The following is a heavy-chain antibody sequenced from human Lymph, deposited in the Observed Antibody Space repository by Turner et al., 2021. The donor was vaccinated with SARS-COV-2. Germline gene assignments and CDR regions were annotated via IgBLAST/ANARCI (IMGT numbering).Heavy chain of an antibody. CDR1: GGSMNDNY. CDR2: IFYRGST. D-gene: IGHD2-21*02. V-gene: IGHV4-59*01. Sequence: QAQLQESGPRLVKPLEALPLTCTVSGGSMNDNYWSWIRQPPGTRLKWIGFIFYRGSTNDNPSLKSRVTISVDTSENQFSLKLTSVTAADTAIYYCARQTVNNGVDPWGQGTLVTVSS. CDR3: ARQTVNNGVDP. J-gene: IGHJ5*02.